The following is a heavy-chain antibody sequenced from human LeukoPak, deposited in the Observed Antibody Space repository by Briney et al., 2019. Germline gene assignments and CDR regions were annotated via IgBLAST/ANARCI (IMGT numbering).Heavy chain of an antibody. J-gene: IGHJ4*02. Sequence: SETLSLTCAVYGGSFSGYYWSWIRQPPGKGLEWIGEINHSGSTNYNPSLKSRVTISVDTSKNQFSLKLSSVTAAETAVYYCARGRRYYYGSGPFDYWGEGTLVTVSS. V-gene: IGHV4-34*01. CDR3: ARGRRYYYGSGPFDY. CDR2: INHSGST. CDR1: GGSFSGYY. D-gene: IGHD3-10*01.